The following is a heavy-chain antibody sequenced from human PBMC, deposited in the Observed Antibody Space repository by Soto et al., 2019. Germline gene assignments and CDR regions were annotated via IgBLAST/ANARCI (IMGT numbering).Heavy chain of an antibody. CDR1: GFHFRSYG. V-gene: IGHV3-23*01. J-gene: IGHJ2*01. CDR3: AKDASSGITSFDS. D-gene: IGHD3-3*01. CDR2: VSGSAGST. Sequence: EVQLLESGGGLVQPGGSLRLSCAASGFHFRSYGMSWVRQAPGKGLEWVSVVSGSAGSTYYADSVKGRFTISRDNSKNTLYLQMNSLRAEDTAVYYCAKDASSGITSFDSWGRGTVVTVSS.